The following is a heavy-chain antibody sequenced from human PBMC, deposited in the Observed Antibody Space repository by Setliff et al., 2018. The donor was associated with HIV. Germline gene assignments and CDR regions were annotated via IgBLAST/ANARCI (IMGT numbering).Heavy chain of an antibody. CDR2: ISGSGDST. CDR3: AKTLPTLYPPHDYYFAMDV. J-gene: IGHJ6*02. D-gene: IGHD2-15*01. Sequence: GGSLRLSCVPSGFTFGSYAMSWVRQAPGKGLEWVSVISGSGDSTFYADSLKGRFTISRDNSENTLYLQMNSLRAEDTAVYYCAKTLPTLYPPHDYYFAMDVWGQGTTVTVS. V-gene: IGHV3-23*01. CDR1: GFTFGSYA.